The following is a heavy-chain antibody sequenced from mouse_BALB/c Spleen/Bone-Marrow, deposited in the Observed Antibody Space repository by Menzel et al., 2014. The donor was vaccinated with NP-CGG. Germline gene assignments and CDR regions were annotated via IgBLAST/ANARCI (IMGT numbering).Heavy chain of an antibody. D-gene: IGHD1-1*01. Sequence: EVKVEESGGGLVKPGGSLKLSCAAFGFTFSDYYMYWVRQTPEKRLEWVATISEGGSYTYYPDSVKGRFTISRDNAKNNLYLQMSSLKSEDTAMYYCANSYGSSWFAYWGQGTLVTVSA. CDR3: ANSYGSSWFAY. V-gene: IGHV5-4*02. J-gene: IGHJ3*01. CDR1: GFTFSDYY. CDR2: ISEGGSYT.